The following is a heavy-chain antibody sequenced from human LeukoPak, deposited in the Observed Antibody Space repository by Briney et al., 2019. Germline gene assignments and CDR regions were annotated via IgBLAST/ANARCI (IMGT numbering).Heavy chain of an antibody. J-gene: IGHJ4*02. CDR3: ARSHGAY. V-gene: IGHV5-51*03. CDR1: GFSFTSFW. Sequence: KPGESLKISCKGSGFSFTSFWIGWVRQMPGKGLEWMGMISPANSDIRYSPSFQGQVTISADKSISTAYLQWSSLEASDTAMYYCARSHGAYWGQGTLITVSS. CDR2: ISPANSDI.